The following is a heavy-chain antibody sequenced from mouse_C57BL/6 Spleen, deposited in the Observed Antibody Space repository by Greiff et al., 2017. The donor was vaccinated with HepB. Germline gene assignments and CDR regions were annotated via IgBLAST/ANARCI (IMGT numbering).Heavy chain of an antibody. CDR1: GYAFSSSW. V-gene: IGHV1-82*01. CDR2: IYPGDGDT. D-gene: IGHD2-5*01. J-gene: IGHJ1*03. CDR3: AREASNCVCFDV. Sequence: VKLQQSGPELVKPGASVKISCKASGYAFSSSWMHWVKQRPGKGLEWIGRIYPGDGDTNYNGKFKGKATLTADKSSSTAYMQLSSLTSEDSAVYFCAREASNCVCFDVWGTGTTVTVSS.